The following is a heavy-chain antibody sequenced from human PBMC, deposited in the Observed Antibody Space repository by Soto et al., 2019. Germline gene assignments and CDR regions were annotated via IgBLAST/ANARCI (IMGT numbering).Heavy chain of an antibody. J-gene: IGHJ5*01. V-gene: IGHV3-66*01. D-gene: IGHD3-10*01. CDR1: GFTVSSNY. CDR2: VYSGGST. CDR3: ARDFRGLDGHTNCFDS. Sequence: GGSLRLSCAVSGFTVSSNYMSWIRQAPGKGLEWVSVVYSGGSTFYADSVKGRFTISRDDSKNTLYLQMNSLRADDTAVYYCARDFRGLDGHTNCFDSWGQGTLVTVSS.